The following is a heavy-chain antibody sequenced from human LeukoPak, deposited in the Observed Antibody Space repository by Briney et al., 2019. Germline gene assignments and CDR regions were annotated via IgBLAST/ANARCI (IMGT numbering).Heavy chain of an antibody. Sequence: GGSLRRSCAASGFSFSSYAMTWVRQAPGKGLEWVSVISGSGGNTYYADSVKGRFTISRDNSNNTLFLQMNSLRAEDTAVYYCAKDYSNPYTMDVWGQGTTVTVSS. CDR3: AKDYSNPYTMDV. V-gene: IGHV3-23*01. D-gene: IGHD3-10*01. CDR1: GFSFSSYA. J-gene: IGHJ6*02. CDR2: ISGSGGNT.